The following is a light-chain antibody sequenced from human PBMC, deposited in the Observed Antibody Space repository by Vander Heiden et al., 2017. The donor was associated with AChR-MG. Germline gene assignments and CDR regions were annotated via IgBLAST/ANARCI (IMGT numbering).Light chain of an antibody. CDR2: EVS. J-gene: IGLJ2*01. CDR3: SSYAGSNNLV. V-gene: IGLV2-8*01. Sequence: QSALTQPPPASGSPGQSVTITCTGTSSDVGGYNYVSWYHQHPGKAPKLMIYEVSKRPSGVPDRFSGSKSGNTASLTVSGLQAEDEADYYCSSYAGSNNLVFGGGTKLTVL. CDR1: SSDVGGYNY.